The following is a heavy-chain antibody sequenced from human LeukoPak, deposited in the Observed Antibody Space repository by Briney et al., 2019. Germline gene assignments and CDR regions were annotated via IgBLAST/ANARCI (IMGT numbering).Heavy chain of an antibody. J-gene: IGHJ4*02. D-gene: IGHD5-12*01. Sequence: PSETLSLTCSISGDSISSGSYYWNWIRQPAGKGLEWIGRIYTSGITNYNPSLKSRVTISIDMSKNHFSLTLTSVTVADTAVYYCARSAPIDNSHFSGYESPFDYWGQGTLVAVSS. CDR2: IYTSGIT. CDR3: ARSAPIDNSHFSGYESPFDY. CDR1: GDSISSGSYY. V-gene: IGHV4-61*02.